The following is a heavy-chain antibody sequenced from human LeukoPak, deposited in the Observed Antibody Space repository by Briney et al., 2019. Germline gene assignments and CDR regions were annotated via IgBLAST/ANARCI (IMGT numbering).Heavy chain of an antibody. V-gene: IGHV3-30*03. CDR2: ISYDGSNT. J-gene: IGHJ4*02. D-gene: IGHD3-22*01. CDR1: GFTFSSYG. CDR3: AGYEISGSRGY. Sequence: PGGSLRLSCAASGFTFSSYGMHWVRQAPGKGLEWVAVISYDGSNTYYVDSVKGRFTISRDNSKNTLYLQMNSLRVEDTAVYYCAGYEISGSRGYWGQGTLVTVSS.